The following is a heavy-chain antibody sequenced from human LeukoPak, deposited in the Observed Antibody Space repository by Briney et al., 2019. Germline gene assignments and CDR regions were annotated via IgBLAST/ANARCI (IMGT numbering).Heavy chain of an antibody. CDR3: ARLFCTGDRCYRYFDY. D-gene: IGHD2-15*01. J-gene: IGHJ4*02. CDR1: GYTFTGYY. CDR2: INPNSGGT. Sequence: ASVKVSCKASGYTFTGYYMHWVRQAPGQGLEWMGWINPNSGGTNYAQKFQGRVTMTRDTSISTAYMELSRLRSDDTAVYYCARLFCTGDRCYRYFDYWGQGTLVTVSS. V-gene: IGHV1-2*02.